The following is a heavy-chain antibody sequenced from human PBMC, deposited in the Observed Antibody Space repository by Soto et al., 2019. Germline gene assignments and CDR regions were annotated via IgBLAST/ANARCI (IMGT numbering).Heavy chain of an antibody. CDR3: ARGGSLNWFDP. CDR2: ISSSSSTI. D-gene: IGHD3-10*01. V-gene: IGHV3-48*01. J-gene: IGHJ5*02. Sequence: EVQLVESGGGLVQPGGSLRLSCAASGFTFSSYSMNWVRQAPGKGLEWVSYISSSSSTIYYADSVKGRFTISRDNAKNSLNLQMNSLRAEDTAVYYCARGGSLNWFDPWGQGTLVTVSS. CDR1: GFTFSSYS.